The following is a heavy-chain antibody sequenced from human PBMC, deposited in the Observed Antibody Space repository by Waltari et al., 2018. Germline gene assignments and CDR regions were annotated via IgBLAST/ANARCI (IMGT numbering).Heavy chain of an antibody. V-gene: IGHV4-61*02. D-gene: IGHD2-15*01. CDR1: GASVSRDTYY. J-gene: IGHJ4*02. CDR2: IYFDGST. CDR3: ARSWSRGYYYFDY. Sequence: QVQLQESGPGLVKPSQTLFLTCTVSGASVSRDTYYWSWIRLAAEKGLEWIGRIYFDGSTNYNPSLQSRLTVSMDTSKNQFSLRLTSVTAADTAVYYCARSWSRGYYYFDYWGQGILVTVSS.